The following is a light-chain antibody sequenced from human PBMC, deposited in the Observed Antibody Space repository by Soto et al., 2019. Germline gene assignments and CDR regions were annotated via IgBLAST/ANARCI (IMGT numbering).Light chain of an antibody. Sequence: DIVMTQSPLFLPVTPGEPASISCRSSQSPLHTDGYNYLDWYLQKPGQSPQLLIYLGSHRASGVPDRFSGSGSGTDCTLKISRVEAEDVGIYYCMQSLLTPRTFGQGTKVEIK. CDR3: MQSLLTPRT. CDR2: LGS. J-gene: IGKJ1*01. CDR1: QSPLHTDGYNY. V-gene: IGKV2-28*01.